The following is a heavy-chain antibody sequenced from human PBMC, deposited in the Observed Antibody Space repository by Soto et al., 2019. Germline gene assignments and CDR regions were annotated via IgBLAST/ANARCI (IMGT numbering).Heavy chain of an antibody. D-gene: IGHD6-13*01. CDR2: ISGSGGST. J-gene: IGHJ5*02. V-gene: IGHV3-23*01. CDR1: GFTFSSYA. CDR3: AKGRYSSPRLNWFDP. Sequence: EVQLLESGGGLVQPGGSLRLSCAASGFTFSSYAMSWVRQAPGKGLEWVSAISGSGGSTYYADSVKGRFTISRDNSKNTLYLQMNSLRAEDTAVSYCAKGRYSSPRLNWFDPWGQGTLVTVSS.